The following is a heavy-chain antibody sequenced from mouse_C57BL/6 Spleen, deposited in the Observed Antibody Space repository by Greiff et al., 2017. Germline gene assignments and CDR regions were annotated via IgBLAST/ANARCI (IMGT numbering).Heavy chain of an antibody. CDR2: IDPSDSYT. J-gene: IGHJ2*01. CDR3: ARQITTVVYFDY. D-gene: IGHD1-1*01. CDR1: GYTFTSYW. Sequence: VQLQQPGAELVRPGTSVKLSCKASGYTFTSYWMHWVKQRPGQGLEWIGVIDPSDSYTNYNQKFKGKATLTVDTSSSTAYMQLSSLTSEDSAVYYCARQITTVVYFDYWGQGTTLTVSS. V-gene: IGHV1-59*01.